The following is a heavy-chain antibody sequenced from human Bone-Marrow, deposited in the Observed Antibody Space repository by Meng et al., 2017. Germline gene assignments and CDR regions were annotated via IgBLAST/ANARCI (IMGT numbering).Heavy chain of an antibody. CDR2: IYYTGTT. J-gene: IGHJ5*02. Sequence: QVQLQESGPGLVKPSQTLSLTCTVSGGSISSGDYSWSWIRQPPGKGLEWIGYIYYTGTTYYNPSLKSRLTISVDTSKNQFSLNLTSVTAADTAVYYCARDTDFWSASNWFDPWGPGTLVTVSS. V-gene: IGHV4-30-4*08. CDR3: ARDTDFWSASNWFDP. D-gene: IGHD3-3*01. CDR1: GGSISSGDYS.